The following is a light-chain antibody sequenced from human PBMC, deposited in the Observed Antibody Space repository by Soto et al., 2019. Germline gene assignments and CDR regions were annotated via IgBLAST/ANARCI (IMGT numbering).Light chain of an antibody. V-gene: IGKV3-15*01. CDR3: QQYDDWPPT. CDR1: QSVRSD. CDR2: GAS. J-gene: IGKJ1*01. Sequence: EILMTQSPATLSVSPGERAALSCRASQSVRSDLAWYQQKPGQPPRLLIYGASTRASGVPARFSGSGSGTEFTLTISSLQSEDFAVYYCQQYDDWPPTFGQGNKVEIK.